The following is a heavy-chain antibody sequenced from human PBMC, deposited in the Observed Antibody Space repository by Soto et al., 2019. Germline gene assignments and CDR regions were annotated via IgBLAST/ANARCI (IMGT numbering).Heavy chain of an antibody. CDR1: GGSINSGGYY. CDR2: IYYSGST. CDR3: ARAGCSGGSCYHLDQYYFDY. Sequence: SETLSLTCTVSGGSINSGGYYWSWIRQHPGKGLEWIGYIYYSGSTYYNPSLKSRVTISVDTSKNQFSLKLSSVTAADTAVYYCARAGCSGGSCYHLDQYYFDYWGQGTLVTVSS. D-gene: IGHD2-15*01. V-gene: IGHV4-31*03. J-gene: IGHJ4*02.